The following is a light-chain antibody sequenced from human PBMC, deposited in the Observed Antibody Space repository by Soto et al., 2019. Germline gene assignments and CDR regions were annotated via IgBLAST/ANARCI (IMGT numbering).Light chain of an antibody. V-gene: IGKV3-11*01. Sequence: EIVLTQSPATLSLSPGERATLSCRASQSVSSYLAWYQQKPGQAPRLLIYDASNRATGIPARFSGSGSGTDFTLNISRLEPEDFAVYYCQQRSNWITFGQGTRLEIX. CDR3: QQRSNWIT. CDR1: QSVSSY. J-gene: IGKJ5*01. CDR2: DAS.